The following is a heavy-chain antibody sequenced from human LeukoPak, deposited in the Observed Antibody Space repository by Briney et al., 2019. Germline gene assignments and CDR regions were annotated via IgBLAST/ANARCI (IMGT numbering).Heavy chain of an antibody. V-gene: IGHV3-15*01. D-gene: IGHD4-11*01. CDR2: IKNKADGETT. J-gene: IGHJ4*02. CDR1: GFTFGDYA. CDR3: TTEYSYSYYFDY. Sequence: GGSLRLSCTASGFTFGDYAMSWVRQSPGKGLEWVGRIKNKADGETTDYAAPVKGRFTISRDDSTNTLYLQMNSLKTEDTAIYYCTTEYSYSYYFDYWGRGTLVTVSS.